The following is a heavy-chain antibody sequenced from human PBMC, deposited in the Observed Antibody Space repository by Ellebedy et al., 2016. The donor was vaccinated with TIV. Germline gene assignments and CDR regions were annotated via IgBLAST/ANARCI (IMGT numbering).Heavy chain of an antibody. CDR1: GYTFISYY. CDR2: INPNSGGT. V-gene: IGHV1-2*02. CDR3: ARDRVGYSYGSYYYYGMDV. D-gene: IGHD5-18*01. J-gene: IGHJ6*02. Sequence: ASVKVSCKASGYTFISYYMHWVRQAPGQGLEWMGWINPNSGGTNYAQKFQGRVTMTRDKSISTAYMELSRLRSDDTAVYYCARDRVGYSYGSYYYYGMDVWGQGTTVTVSS.